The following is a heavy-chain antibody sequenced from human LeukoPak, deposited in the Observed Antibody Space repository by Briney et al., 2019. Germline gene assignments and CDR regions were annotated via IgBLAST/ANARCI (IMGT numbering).Heavy chain of an antibody. J-gene: IGHJ5*02. CDR2: ITSGSSDI. D-gene: IGHD6-13*01. CDR3: ARDSAAAGFDP. CDR1: GFTFSSYT. Sequence: GGSLRLSCAASGFTFSSYTMNWVRQAPGKGLEWVSSITSGSSDISYADSAKGRFIISRDNAKNSLYLQMNSLRAEDTALYYCARDSAAAGFDPWGQGTLVTVSS. V-gene: IGHV3-21*01.